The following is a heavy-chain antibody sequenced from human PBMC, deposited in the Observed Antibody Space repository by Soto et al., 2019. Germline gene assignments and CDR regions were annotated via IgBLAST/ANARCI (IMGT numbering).Heavy chain of an antibody. D-gene: IGHD4-17*01. V-gene: IGHV1-69*08. CDR3: AGDSGKSDYAFDC. CDR1: GGPVSSYT. Sequence: QVQLVQSGAEVKKPGSSVKVSCKASGGPVSSYTLSWVRQAPGQGLEWMGRIIPLLGRATYAGKFQGRVTITANNSTSTVYMDLSSLRSEDTAVYFCAGDSGKSDYAFDCWGQGTLVTVSS. J-gene: IGHJ4*02. CDR2: IIPLLGRA.